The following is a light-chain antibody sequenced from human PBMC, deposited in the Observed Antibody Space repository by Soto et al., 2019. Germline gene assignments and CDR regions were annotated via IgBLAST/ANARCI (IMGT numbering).Light chain of an antibody. V-gene: IGLV1-40*01. CDR1: SSNIGGGYD. CDR3: HSFDSSLSGWV. J-gene: IGLJ2*01. CDR2: GNS. Sequence: QSVLTQPPSVSGAPGQRVTISCTGSSSNIGGGYDVHWYQQLPGTAPKLLIFGNSNRPSGVPDRISGSKSGTSASLAISGLQAEDEADYYCHSFDSSLSGWVFGGGTKLTVL.